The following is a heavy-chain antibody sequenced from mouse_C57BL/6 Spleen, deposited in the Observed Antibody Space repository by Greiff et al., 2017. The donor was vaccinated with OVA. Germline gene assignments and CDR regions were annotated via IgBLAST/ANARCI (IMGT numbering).Heavy chain of an antibody. CDR2: INPGDGGT. CDR3: AVRGFDY. J-gene: IGHJ2*01. V-gene: IGHV1-54*01. Sequence: QVQLQQPGAELVRPGTSVKVSCKASGYAFTNYLIEWVKQRPGQGLEWIGDINPGDGGTNYNEKFKGKATLTADKSSSTAYMQLSSLTSEDSAVYYCAVRGFDYWGQGTTLTVSS. CDR1: GYAFTNYL.